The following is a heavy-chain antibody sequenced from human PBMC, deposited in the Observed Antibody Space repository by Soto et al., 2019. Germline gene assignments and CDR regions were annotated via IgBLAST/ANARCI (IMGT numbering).Heavy chain of an antibody. CDR1: GFTFSDYG. CDR2: IWDDGSDK. CDR3: ARPRNYYYGIGYYPLGY. Sequence: QVQLVESGGGEVQPGRSLRLSCAGSGFTFSDYGMHWVRQAPGKGLEWVAIIWDDGSDKYYANSVKGRFTISRDNSNNTLYLQMNSLRAEDMAVYYCARPRNYYYGIGYYPLGYWGQVTLVTVSS. D-gene: IGHD3-22*01. J-gene: IGHJ4*02. V-gene: IGHV3-33*01.